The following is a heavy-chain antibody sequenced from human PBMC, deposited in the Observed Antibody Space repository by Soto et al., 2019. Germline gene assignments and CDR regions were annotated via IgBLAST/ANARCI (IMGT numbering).Heavy chain of an antibody. CDR3: ARGIATGQLDP. D-gene: IGHD6-13*01. CDR1: GYTFTTYT. Sequence: QVQLVQSGAEVKKPWASVMLSYKASGYTFTTYTMNWLRQAPGQRLEWMGWINPVNGNTKSSQKFQDRVIITRDTSAVTAYMELRSLRSEDTAFYYCARGIATGQLDPWGQGTLVIVSS. CDR2: INPVNGNT. V-gene: IGHV1-3*01. J-gene: IGHJ5*02.